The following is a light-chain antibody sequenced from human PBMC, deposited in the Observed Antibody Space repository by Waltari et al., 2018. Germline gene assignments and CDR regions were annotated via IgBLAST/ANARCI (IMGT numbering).Light chain of an antibody. CDR2: AGF. V-gene: IGLV1-40*01. J-gene: IGLJ1*01. CDR3: QSYDTSLGGSYV. CDR1: SSNIGTPYD. Sequence: VLTQPPSVSGAPGQRVTISCTGSSSNIGTPYDVNWYQQLPGTAPNLLIHAGFSRPSGVPARVAGSRSGASASLAITGLQAEDEGDYYCQSYDTSLGGSYVFGSGTKVTVL.